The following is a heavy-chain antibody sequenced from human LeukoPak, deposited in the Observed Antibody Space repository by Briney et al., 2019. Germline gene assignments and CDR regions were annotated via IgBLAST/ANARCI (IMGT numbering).Heavy chain of an antibody. CDR3: ARDAHYGSGSSFDF. V-gene: IGHV1-69*01. Sequence: SVKVSCKASGGTFSNYADSWVRQAPGQGLEWMGEIIPIFGTANYAQKFQGRVTITADESTSTAYLDLSSLRSEDTAVYYCARDAHYGSGSSFDFWGQGTLVTVSS. J-gene: IGHJ4*02. D-gene: IGHD3-10*01. CDR2: IIPIFGTA. CDR1: GGTFSNYA.